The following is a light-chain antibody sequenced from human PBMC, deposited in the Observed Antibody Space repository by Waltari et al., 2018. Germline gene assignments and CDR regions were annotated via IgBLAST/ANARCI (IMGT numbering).Light chain of an antibody. V-gene: IGKV1-39*01. Sequence: DIQMTQSPSSLSASVGDRVTITCRASQSISSSLNWYQQKPGKAPKLLIYAASSLQSGVPSRFSCSGSGTDFTLTISSLQPEDFATYYCQQSYSTPQGYTFGQGTKLEIK. CDR2: AAS. J-gene: IGKJ2*01. CDR1: QSISSS. CDR3: QQSYSTPQGYT.